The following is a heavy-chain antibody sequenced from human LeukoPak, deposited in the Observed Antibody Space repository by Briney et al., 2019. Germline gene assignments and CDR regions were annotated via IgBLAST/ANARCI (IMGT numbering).Heavy chain of an antibody. CDR3: ARDSDSSYAFDI. J-gene: IGHJ3*02. V-gene: IGHV4-59*01. Sequence: SETLSLTCTVSGGSISSYYWSWIRQPPGEGLEWIGYIYYSGSTNYNPSLKSRVTISVDTSKNQFSMKLSSVTAADTAVYYCARDSDSSYAFDIWGQGTMVTVSS. CDR2: IYYSGST. CDR1: GGSISSYY. D-gene: IGHD3-22*01.